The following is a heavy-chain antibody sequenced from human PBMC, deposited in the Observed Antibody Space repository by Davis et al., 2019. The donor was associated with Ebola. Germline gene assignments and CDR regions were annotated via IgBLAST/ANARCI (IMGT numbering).Heavy chain of an antibody. CDR2: INPNSGGT. V-gene: IGHV1-2*06. Sequence: ASVKVSCKASGYTFTGHYMHWVRQAPGQGLEWMGRINPNSGGTNYAQKLQGRVTMTTDTSTSTAYMELRSLRSDDTAVYYCARGWATSDAFDIWGQGTMVTVSS. CDR3: ARGWATSDAFDI. D-gene: IGHD1-26*01. CDR1: GYTFTGHY. J-gene: IGHJ3*02.